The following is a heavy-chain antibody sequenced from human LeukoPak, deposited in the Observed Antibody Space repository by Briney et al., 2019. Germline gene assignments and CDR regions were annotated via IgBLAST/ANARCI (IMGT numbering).Heavy chain of an antibody. J-gene: IGHJ4*02. D-gene: IGHD3-3*01. CDR2: IIPIFGTA. CDR1: GGTFSSYA. Sequence: SVKVSCKASGGTFSSYAISWVRQAPGQGLEWMGGIIPIFGTANYAQKFQGRVTITTDESTSTAYMEPSSLRSEDTAVYYCAMTAYYDFWSGYPDYWGQGTLVTVSS. CDR3: AMTAYYDFWSGYPDY. V-gene: IGHV1-69*05.